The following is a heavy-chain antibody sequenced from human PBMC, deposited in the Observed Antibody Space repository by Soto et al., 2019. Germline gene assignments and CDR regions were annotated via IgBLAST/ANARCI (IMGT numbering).Heavy chain of an antibody. J-gene: IGHJ4*02. Sequence: SETLSLTCTVSGGSISSGDYYWSWIRQLPGKDLEWIAYIYYNGNTYYTPSLKSRATISLDTSRNQFSLKLSSVTAADTAVYYCARSDGRYWGQGTLVTVSS. CDR3: ARSDGRY. V-gene: IGHV4-31*03. CDR1: GGSISSGDYY. CDR2: IYYNGNT.